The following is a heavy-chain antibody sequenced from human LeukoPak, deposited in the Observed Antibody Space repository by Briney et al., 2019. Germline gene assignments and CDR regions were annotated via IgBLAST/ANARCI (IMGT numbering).Heavy chain of an antibody. CDR2: ISYDGSNK. D-gene: IGHD3-9*01. Sequence: PGGSLRLSCAASGFTFSNYGMHWVRQAPGKGLEWVAVISYDGSNKYYADSVKGRFTISRDNSKNTLYLQMNSLRVEDTAVYYCARDRVYYDILTGSYDYWGQGTLVTVSS. CDR3: ARDRVYYDILTGSYDY. CDR1: GFTFSNYG. V-gene: IGHV3-30*03. J-gene: IGHJ4*02.